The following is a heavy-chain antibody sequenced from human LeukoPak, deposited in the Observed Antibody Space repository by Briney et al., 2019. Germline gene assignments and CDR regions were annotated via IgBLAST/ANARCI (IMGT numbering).Heavy chain of an antibody. CDR2: IGASGGST. J-gene: IGHJ4*02. CDR3: AKAEGYDILTGLDY. Sequence: GGSLTLSWATAGFTFSSYAMSWVRQAPGRGLEWVSGIGASGGSTYYADSVKGRFTISRDNSKNTLYLQMNSLRTEDTAVYYCAKAEGYDILTGLDYWGQGTLVTVSS. D-gene: IGHD3-9*01. CDR1: GFTFSSYA. V-gene: IGHV3-23*01.